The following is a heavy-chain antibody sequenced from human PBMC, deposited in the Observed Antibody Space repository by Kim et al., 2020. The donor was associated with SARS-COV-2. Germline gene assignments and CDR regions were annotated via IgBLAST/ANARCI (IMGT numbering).Heavy chain of an antibody. D-gene: IGHD3-10*01. CDR3: ASRGSGSYRSLYYYYYYGMDV. CDR1: GGSFSGYY. Sequence: SETLSLTCAVYGGSFSGYYWSWIRQPPGKGLEWIGEINHSGSTNYNPSLKSRVTISVDTSKNQFSLKLSSVTAADTAVYYCASRGSGSYRSLYYYYYYGMDVWGQGTTVTVSS. V-gene: IGHV4-34*01. J-gene: IGHJ6*02. CDR2: INHSGST.